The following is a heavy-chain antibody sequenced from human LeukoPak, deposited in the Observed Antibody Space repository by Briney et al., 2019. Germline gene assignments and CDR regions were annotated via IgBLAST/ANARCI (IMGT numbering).Heavy chain of an antibody. CDR1: GGSFSGYY. Sequence: PSETLSLTCAVYGGSFSGYYRSWLRQPPGKGLEWIGEINHSGSTTYNPSLKSRVTISIDTSKNQFSLSLISVTAADTAVYYCASLMLIAAGYDYWGQGNLVTVSS. V-gene: IGHV4-34*01. CDR3: ASLMLIAAGYDY. D-gene: IGHD6-13*01. CDR2: INHSGST. J-gene: IGHJ4*02.